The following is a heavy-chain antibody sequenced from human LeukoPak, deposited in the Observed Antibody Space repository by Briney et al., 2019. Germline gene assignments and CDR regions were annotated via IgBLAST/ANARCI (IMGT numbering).Heavy chain of an antibody. CDR2: ISAYNGNT. V-gene: IGHV1-18*01. CDR1: GYTFTSYG. J-gene: IGHJ1*01. D-gene: IGHD4-17*01. Sequence: GASVKVSCKASGYTFTSYGISWVRQAPAQGIEWMGWISAYNGNTNYAQKLQGRVTMTTDTSTSTAYMELRSLRSDDTAVYYCARDDPSDYGDYYEYFQHWGQGTLVTVSS. CDR3: ARDDPSDYGDYYEYFQH.